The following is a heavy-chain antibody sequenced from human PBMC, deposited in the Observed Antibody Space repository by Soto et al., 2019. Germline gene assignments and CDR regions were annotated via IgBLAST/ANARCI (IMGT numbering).Heavy chain of an antibody. CDR1: GGTFSSYP. V-gene: IGHV1-69*01. CDR2: IIPIFGIV. CDR3: ARPRTTATPNGYDY. D-gene: IGHD1-1*01. J-gene: IGHJ4*02. Sequence: QVQLVQSGAEVKKPGSSVKVSCKASGGTFSSYPLSWVRQAPGQGLEWMGGIIPIFGIVNSAQKFQGRVSITADESTSTAYMELSSLTSEDTAVYYCARPRTTATPNGYDYWGQGTLVTVSS.